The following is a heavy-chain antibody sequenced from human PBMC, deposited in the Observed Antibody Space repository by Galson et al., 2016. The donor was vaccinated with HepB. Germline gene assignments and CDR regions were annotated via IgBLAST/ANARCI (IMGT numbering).Heavy chain of an antibody. V-gene: IGHV2-5*02. CDR1: GFSLTTTGAG. CDR3: AHRFSGAAWSSLLFDV. J-gene: IGHJ3*01. Sequence: PALVKPTQTLTLSCTFSGFSLTTTGAGVGWTRQAPGKALEWLALIYWDDDNRYSPSLKSRFTITKDTSKKEVALTMTNMDPVDTATYFCAHRFSGAAWSSLLFDVWGQGKLVTVSS. D-gene: IGHD2-21*01. CDR2: IYWDDDN.